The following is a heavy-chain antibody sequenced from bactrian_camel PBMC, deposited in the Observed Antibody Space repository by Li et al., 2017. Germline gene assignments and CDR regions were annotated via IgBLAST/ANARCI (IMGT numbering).Heavy chain of an antibody. CDR1: GFTFNMHA. D-gene: IGHD1*01. CDR2: INSGGGST. CDR3: ARHNAGWSVDL. Sequence: VQLVESGGGLVQPGGSLRLSCAASGFTFNMHAMRWVRQVPGKGLEWVSSINSGGGSTYYADSVKGRFTISRDSAKNTVYLETNNLLAEDSALYYCARHNAGWSVDLWGQGTQVTVS. V-gene: IGHV3S40*01. J-gene: IGHJ4*01.